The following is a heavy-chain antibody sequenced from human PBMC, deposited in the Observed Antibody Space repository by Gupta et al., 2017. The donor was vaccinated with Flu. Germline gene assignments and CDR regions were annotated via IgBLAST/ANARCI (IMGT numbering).Heavy chain of an antibody. CDR1: GFTFSSYS. CDR2: ISSSSSYI. Sequence: EVQLVESGGGLVKPGGSLRLSCAASGFTFSSYSMNWVRQAPGKGLEWVSSISSSSSYIYYADSVKGRFTISRDNAKNSLYLQMNSLRAEDTAVYYCATQDYYDSSGYYFVAIPYFQHWGQGTLVTVSS. D-gene: IGHD3-22*01. CDR3: ATQDYYDSSGYYFVAIPYFQH. V-gene: IGHV3-21*01. J-gene: IGHJ1*01.